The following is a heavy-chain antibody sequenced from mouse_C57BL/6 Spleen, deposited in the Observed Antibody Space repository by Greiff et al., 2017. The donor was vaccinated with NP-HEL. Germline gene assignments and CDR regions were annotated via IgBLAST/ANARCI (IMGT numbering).Heavy chain of an antibody. CDR1: GYTFTSYW. J-gene: IGHJ3*01. Sequence: QVQLKQPGAELVKPGASVKLSCKASGYTFTSYWMHWVKQRPGRGLEWIGRIDPNSGGTKYNEKFKSKATLTVDKPSSTAYMQLSSLTSEDSAVYYCAIPYDYDVVGAYWGQGTLVTVSA. CDR3: AIPYDYDVVGAY. D-gene: IGHD2-4*01. CDR2: IDPNSGGT. V-gene: IGHV1-72*01.